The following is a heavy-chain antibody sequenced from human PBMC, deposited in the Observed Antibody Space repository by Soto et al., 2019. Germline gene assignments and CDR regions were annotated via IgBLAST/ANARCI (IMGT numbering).Heavy chain of an antibody. D-gene: IGHD3-22*01. Sequence: SVKVSCKASGGTFSRNTIGSVRQAPGQGLEWMGGIMPIFGSANYAQKFQGRVTITADEYTRTVYMELSRLRSEDTAIYYCARQFDSDTSGYYYAYWGQGTLVTVSS. J-gene: IGHJ4*02. CDR1: GGTFSRNT. CDR2: IMPIFGSA. CDR3: ARQFDSDTSGYYYAY. V-gene: IGHV1-69*13.